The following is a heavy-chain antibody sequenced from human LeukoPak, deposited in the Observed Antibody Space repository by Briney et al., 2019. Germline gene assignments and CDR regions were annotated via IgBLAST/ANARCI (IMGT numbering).Heavy chain of an antibody. Sequence: ASVKVSCKISGYTFTGYYMHWVRQAPGQGLEWMGWISAYNGNTNYAQKLQGRVTMTTDTSTSTAYMELRSLRSDDTAVYYCARVVNYDSTYDYWGQGTLVTVSS. CDR1: GYTFTGYY. V-gene: IGHV1-18*04. CDR3: ARVVNYDSTYDY. CDR2: ISAYNGNT. J-gene: IGHJ4*02. D-gene: IGHD3-22*01.